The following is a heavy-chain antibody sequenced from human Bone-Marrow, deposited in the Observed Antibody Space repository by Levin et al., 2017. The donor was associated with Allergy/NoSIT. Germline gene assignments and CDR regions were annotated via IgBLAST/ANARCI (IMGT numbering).Heavy chain of an antibody. CDR2: RFYNGGSL. Sequence: SETLSLTCTVSSGSISNYYWGWIRQPPGKGLEWIGYRFYNGGSLNYNPSLKSRVTISIDTSRNQFSLTLTSVTAAATALYYCATSRYYSGYYYLDVWGKGTTVTVSS. CDR3: ATSRYYSGYYYLDV. CDR1: SGSISNYY. D-gene: IGHD2-15*01. V-gene: IGHV4-59*01. J-gene: IGHJ6*03.